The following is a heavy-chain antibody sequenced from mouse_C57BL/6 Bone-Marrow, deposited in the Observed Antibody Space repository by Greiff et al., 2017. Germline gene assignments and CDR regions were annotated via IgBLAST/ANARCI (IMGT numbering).Heavy chain of an antibody. CDR2: IYPGDGDT. D-gene: IGHD4-1*01. Sequence: VQLQESGAELVKPGASVKISCKASGYAFSSYWMNWVKQRPGKGLEWIGQIYPGDGDTNYNGKFKGKATLTADKSSSTAYMQLSSLTSEDSAVYVCAREDWEGYYYAMDYWGQGTSVTVSS. J-gene: IGHJ4*01. CDR3: AREDWEGYYYAMDY. CDR1: GYAFSSYW. V-gene: IGHV1-80*01.